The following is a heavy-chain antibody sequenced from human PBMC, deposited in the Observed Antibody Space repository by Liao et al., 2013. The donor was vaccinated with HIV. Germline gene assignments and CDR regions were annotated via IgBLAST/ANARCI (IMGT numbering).Heavy chain of an antibody. CDR2: VNHYGIT. Sequence: QVQLQQWGAGLLKPSETLSLTCAVYGGSFSGYYYSWIRQPPGKGLEWIGEVNHYGITNYNPSLKSRLTISVDTSKRQFSLRLKSVTAADTAVYYCARVNRGYNFAYSFDYWGQGTLVTVSS. CDR3: ARVNRGYNFAYSFDY. J-gene: IGHJ4*02. D-gene: IGHD5-18*01. V-gene: IGHV4-34*01. CDR1: GGSFSGYY.